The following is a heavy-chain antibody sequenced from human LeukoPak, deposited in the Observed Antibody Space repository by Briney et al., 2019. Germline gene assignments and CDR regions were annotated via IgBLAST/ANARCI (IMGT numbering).Heavy chain of an antibody. V-gene: IGHV3-21*01. J-gene: IGHJ4*02. CDR3: VRACIGGSSTSCDY. Sequence: GGSLRLSCAASGFTFSRYAMSWVRQPPGKGLEWVSSISSSSSNIYYADSVKGRFTISRDNAKNSLYLQMNSLRAEDTAVYYCVRACIGGSSTSCDYWGQGTLVTVSS. D-gene: IGHD2-2*01. CDR2: ISSSSSNI. CDR1: GFTFSRYA.